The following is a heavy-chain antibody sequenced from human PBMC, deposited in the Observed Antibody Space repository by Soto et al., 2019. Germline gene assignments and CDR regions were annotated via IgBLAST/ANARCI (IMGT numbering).Heavy chain of an antibody. V-gene: IGHV4-39*01. CDR2: IYYSGST. D-gene: IGHD6-13*01. CDR1: GGSISSSSYY. CDR3: ARQGIAAAGTWGWFDP. Sequence: SETLSLTCTVSGGSISSSSYYWGWIRQPPGKGLEWIGCIYYSGSTYYNPSLKSRVTISVDTSKNQFSLKLSSVTAADTAVYYCARQGIAAAGTWGWFDPWGQGTLVTVSS. J-gene: IGHJ5*02.